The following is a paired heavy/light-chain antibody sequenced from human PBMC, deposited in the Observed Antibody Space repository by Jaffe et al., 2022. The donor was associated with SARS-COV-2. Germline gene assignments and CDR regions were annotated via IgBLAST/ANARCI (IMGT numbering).Light chain of an antibody. Sequence: DIVMTQSPDSLAVSLGERATINCKSSQSLFYSTNNKNYLAWYQQKPGQPPKLLIYWASTRESGVPDRFSGSGSGTDFTLTISSLQAEDVAVYYCQQYYSTPLTFGGGTKVEIK. V-gene: IGKV4-1*01. CDR3: QQYYSTPLT. CDR1: QSLFYSTNNKNY. CDR2: WAS. J-gene: IGKJ4*01.
Heavy chain of an antibody. CDR2: IYYSGRT. J-gene: IGHJ6*03. CDR3: AKPKVESSIDYYYMDV. V-gene: IGHV4-39*01. D-gene: IGHD3-3*01. CDR1: GGSISRSSYY. Sequence: QLQLQESGPGLVKPSETLSLTCTVSGGSISRSSYYWGWIRQPPGKGLEWIGSIYYSGRTYYNPSLKSRVTMSVDTAKNQFSLKLSSVTAADAAVYYCAKPKVESSIDYYYMDVWGKGATVTVSS.